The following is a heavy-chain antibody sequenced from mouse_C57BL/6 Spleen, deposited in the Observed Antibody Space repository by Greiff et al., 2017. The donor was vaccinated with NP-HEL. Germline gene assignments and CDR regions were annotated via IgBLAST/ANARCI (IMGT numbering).Heavy chain of an antibody. CDR3: ARLGPFYAMDY. J-gene: IGHJ4*01. V-gene: IGHV5-6*01. Sequence: EVKLVESGGDLVKPGGSLKLSCAASGFTFSSYGMSWVRQTPDKRLEWVATISSGGSYTYYPDSVKGRFTISRDNAKNTLYLQMSSLKSEDTAMYYCARLGPFYAMDYWGQGTSVTVSS. CDR1: GFTFSSYG. CDR2: ISSGGSYT.